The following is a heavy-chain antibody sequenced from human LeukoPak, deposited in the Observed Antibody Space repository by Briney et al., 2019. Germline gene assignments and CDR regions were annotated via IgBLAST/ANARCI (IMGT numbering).Heavy chain of an antibody. CDR3: ARQSGALWFGEDNYYYYYMDV. V-gene: IGHV1-69*06. D-gene: IGHD3-10*01. CDR1: GGTFSSYA. Sequence: ASVKVSCKASGGTFSSYAISWVRQAPGQGLEWMGGIIPIFGTANYAQKFQGRVTITADKSTSTAYMELSSLRSEDTAVYYCARQSGALWFGEDNYYYYYMDVWGKGTTVTISS. CDR2: IIPIFGTA. J-gene: IGHJ6*03.